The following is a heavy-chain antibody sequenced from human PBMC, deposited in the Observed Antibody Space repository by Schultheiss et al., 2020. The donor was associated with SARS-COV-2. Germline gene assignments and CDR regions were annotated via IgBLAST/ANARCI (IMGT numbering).Heavy chain of an antibody. CDR3: ATATMVGYYYYGMDV. D-gene: IGHD3-10*01. CDR1: GFTFSSYA. Sequence: GGSLRLSCAASGFTFSSYAMHWVRQAPGKGLEWVGRIKSKSDNGTIDYAAPVKGRFTISRDNSKNTLYLQMNSLRAEDTAVYYCATATMVGYYYYGMDVWGQGTTVTVSS. CDR2: IKSKSDNGTI. J-gene: IGHJ6*02. V-gene: IGHV3-15*01.